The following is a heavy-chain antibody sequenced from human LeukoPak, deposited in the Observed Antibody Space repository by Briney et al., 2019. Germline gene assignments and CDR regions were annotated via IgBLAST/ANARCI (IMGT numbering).Heavy chain of an antibody. CDR1: GFIYNNFA. D-gene: IGHD3-3*01. Sequence: GGSLRLSCAASGFIYNNFAMSWARQAPGKGLEWVSTISGSGSPTYYADSVKGRFTISRDNAKNSLYLQMNSLRAEDTAVYYCANYDFWSDYKVDVWGKGTTVTVSS. CDR2: ISGSGSPT. J-gene: IGHJ6*04. V-gene: IGHV3-23*01. CDR3: ANYDFWSDYKVDV.